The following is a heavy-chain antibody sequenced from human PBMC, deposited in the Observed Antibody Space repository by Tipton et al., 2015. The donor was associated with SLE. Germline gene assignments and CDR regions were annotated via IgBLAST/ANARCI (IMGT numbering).Heavy chain of an antibody. CDR1: GASIRNKY. D-gene: IGHD1-1*01. J-gene: IGHJ3*01. CDR2: VNYSEGT. CDR3: ARDPYNYNLGGAFDF. Sequence: TLSLTCTVSGASIRNKYWSWIRQPPGKGLEWIGFVNYSEGTKLKSSLRSRVTISLDTSTDRISLKVTSVTAADTAVYFCARDPYNYNLGGAFDFWGQGTMVTVSS. V-gene: IGHV4-59*12.